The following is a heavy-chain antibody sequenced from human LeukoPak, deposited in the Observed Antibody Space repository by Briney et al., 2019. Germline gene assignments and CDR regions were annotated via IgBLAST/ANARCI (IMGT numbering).Heavy chain of an antibody. V-gene: IGHV1-46*01. CDR2: INPSGGST. D-gene: IGHD2-15*01. Sequence: ASVKVSCKASGYTFTSYYMHWVRQAPGQGLEWMGIINPSGGSTSYAQKFQGRVTMTRDTSTSTVYMELSSLRSGDTAVYYCARAPRPLGYCSGGSCYPEDNWFDPWGQGTLVTVSS. CDR1: GYTFTSYY. CDR3: ARAPRPLGYCSGGSCYPEDNWFDP. J-gene: IGHJ5*02.